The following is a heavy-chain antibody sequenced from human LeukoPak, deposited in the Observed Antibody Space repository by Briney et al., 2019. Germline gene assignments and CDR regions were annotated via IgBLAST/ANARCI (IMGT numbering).Heavy chain of an antibody. CDR2: IYYSGST. D-gene: IGHD6-19*01. Sequence: PSETLSLTCTVSGGSISSSSYYWGWIRQPPGKGLEWIGSIYYSGSTYYNPSLKSRVTISVDTSKNQFSLKLSSVTAADTAVYYCARVLVSSSGWEYYFDYWGQGTLVTVSS. V-gene: IGHV4-39*07. J-gene: IGHJ4*02. CDR1: GGSISSSSYY. CDR3: ARVLVSSSGWEYYFDY.